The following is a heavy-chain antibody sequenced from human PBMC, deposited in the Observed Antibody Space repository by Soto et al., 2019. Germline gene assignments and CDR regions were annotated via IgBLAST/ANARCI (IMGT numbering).Heavy chain of an antibody. V-gene: IGHV4-59*08. Sequence: PSQIQSVSRTVVGGNIIDLDCSCIMQPPGKGLEWVGYIYYGGTTSYNPSLKSRVTISLETSKSQLSLRLASVTAADTAVYYCARLGAYYQSLDPWGPGILVTVSS. J-gene: IGHJ5*02. CDR2: IYYGGTT. D-gene: IGHD2-21*01. CDR1: GGNIIDLD. CDR3: ARLGAYYQSLDP.